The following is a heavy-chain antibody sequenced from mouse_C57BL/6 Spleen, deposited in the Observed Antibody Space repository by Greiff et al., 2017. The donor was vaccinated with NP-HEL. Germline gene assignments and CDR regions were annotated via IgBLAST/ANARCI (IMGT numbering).Heavy chain of an antibody. CDR3: ARSPVVDWYFDV. CDR1: GFNIKDYY. J-gene: IGHJ1*03. Sequence: VHVKQSGAELVKPGASVKLSCTASGFNIKDYYMHWVKQRTEQGLEWIGRIDPEDGETKYATKFQGKATITADTSSNTAYLQLSSLTSEDTAVYYCARSPVVDWYFDVLGTGTTVTVSS. CDR2: IDPEDGET. V-gene: IGHV14-2*01. D-gene: IGHD1-1*01.